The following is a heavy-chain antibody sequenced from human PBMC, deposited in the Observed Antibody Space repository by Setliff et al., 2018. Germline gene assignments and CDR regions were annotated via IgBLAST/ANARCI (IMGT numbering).Heavy chain of an antibody. CDR3: AREVYCSGGRCYGQMPAALGH. V-gene: IGHV4-61*09. CDR1: GGSINSRTYY. CDR2: IYTSWST. J-gene: IGHJ4*02. D-gene: IGHD2-15*01. Sequence: TLSLTCTVSGGSINSRTYYWSWIRQSAGKGLEWIGHIYTSWSTVYNPSLKSRVTMSVDTSKNQFSLELTSVTAADTAVYYCAREVYCSGGRCYGQMPAALGHWGQGTLVTVSS.